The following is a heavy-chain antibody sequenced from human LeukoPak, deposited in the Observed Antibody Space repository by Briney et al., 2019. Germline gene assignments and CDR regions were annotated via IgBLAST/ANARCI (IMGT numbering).Heavy chain of an antibody. J-gene: IGHJ5*02. D-gene: IGHD1-26*01. V-gene: IGHV4-59*01. Sequence: SETLSLTCAVYGGSFSGYYWSWIRQPPGKGLEWIGYIYYSGSTNYNPSLESRVSISVDTSKNQFSLKLSSVTAADTAVYYCARDAAGGSYWEWFDPWGQGTLVTVSS. CDR3: ARDAAGGSYWEWFDP. CDR2: IYYSGST. CDR1: GGSFSGYY.